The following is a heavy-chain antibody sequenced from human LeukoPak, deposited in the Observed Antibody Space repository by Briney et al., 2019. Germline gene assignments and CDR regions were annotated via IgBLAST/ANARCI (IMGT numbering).Heavy chain of an antibody. D-gene: IGHD6-19*01. CDR3: AKTSSGWYDAFDI. CDR1: GFTFSSYA. Sequence: GGSLRLSCAASGFTFSSYAMSWVRQAPGKGLEWVSAISGSGGSTYYADSVKGRFTISRDNSKNTLYLQMNSLRAEDMAVYYCAKTSSGWYDAFDIWGQGTMVTVSS. V-gene: IGHV3-23*01. J-gene: IGHJ3*02. CDR2: ISGSGGST.